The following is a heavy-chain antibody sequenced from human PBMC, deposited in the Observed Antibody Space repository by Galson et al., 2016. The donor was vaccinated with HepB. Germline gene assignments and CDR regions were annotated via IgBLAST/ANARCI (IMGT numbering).Heavy chain of an antibody. D-gene: IGHD5-12*01. V-gene: IGHV4-59*01. CDR2: IYHTGST. CDR1: GDSMTTYY. CDR3: ARDRGYSGYDLDY. Sequence: SETLSLTCTVSGDSMTTYYWSWIRQPPGKGLEWIGYIYHTGSTNYNPSLKSRVTISVDTSKKQFSLRLSSVTAADTAVYYCARDRGYSGYDLDYWDQETLVTVSS. J-gene: IGHJ4*02.